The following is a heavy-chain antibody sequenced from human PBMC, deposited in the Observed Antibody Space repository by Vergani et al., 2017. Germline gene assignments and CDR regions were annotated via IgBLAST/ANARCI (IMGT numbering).Heavy chain of an antibody. J-gene: IGHJ6*03. V-gene: IGHV3-48*03. D-gene: IGHD3-3*01. CDR3: AREDYDFWSGYEGVGAPGRGYYYYYYMDV. Sequence: EVQLVESGGGLVQPGGSLRLSCAASGFTFSSYEMNWVRQAPGKGLEWVSYISSSGSTIYYADSVKGRFTISRDNAKNSLYLQMNSLRAEDTAVYYCAREDYDFWSGYEGVGAPGRGYYYYYYMDVWGKGTTVTVSS. CDR2: ISSSGSTI. CDR1: GFTFSSYE.